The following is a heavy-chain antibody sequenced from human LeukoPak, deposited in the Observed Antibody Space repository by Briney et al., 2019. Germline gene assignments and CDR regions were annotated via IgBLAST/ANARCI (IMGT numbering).Heavy chain of an antibody. CDR1: GGSFSGHY. J-gene: IGHJ5*02. CDR3: ARAGDSYNWFGP. Sequence: SETLSLTCAVYGGSFSGHYWTWIRQPPGKGLEWIGDINQSGGTNYNPSLKSRLTISVDTSKNQFSLNLKSMTAADAALYYCARAGDSYNWFGPWGQGTLVTVSS. D-gene: IGHD2-21*01. V-gene: IGHV4-34*01. CDR2: INQSGGT.